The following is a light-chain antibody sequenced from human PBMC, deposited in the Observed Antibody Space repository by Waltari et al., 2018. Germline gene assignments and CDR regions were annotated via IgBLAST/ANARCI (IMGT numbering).Light chain of an antibody. V-gene: IGKV3-11*01. J-gene: IGKJ2*03. CDR1: QSGSSY. CDR3: YQHSSGYS. Sequence: LTQSPAALSVSPGERATLSCRASQSGSSYLAWYQQKPGQAPRLLIPSASSRATRIPDRFSGSGSGTAFTLTIRRLEPEDVGVYHCYQHSSGYSFGQGTEVEIK. CDR2: SAS.